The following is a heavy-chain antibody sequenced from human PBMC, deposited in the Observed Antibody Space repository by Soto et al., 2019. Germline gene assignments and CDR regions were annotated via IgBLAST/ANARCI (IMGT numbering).Heavy chain of an antibody. V-gene: IGHV1-69*12. Sequence: QVQLVLSGAEVKRPGSSVKVSCKASGTTFSSYAISWVRQAPGQGLEWMGGIIPLFGTANYAQKFQGRATITADESTSTAFMELSSLRSEDTAVYYCAREVGSGYNYDNDYYYGMDVWGQGTTVAVSS. CDR3: AREVGSGYNYDNDYYYGMDV. CDR1: GTTFSSYA. D-gene: IGHD5-18*01. CDR2: IIPLFGTA. J-gene: IGHJ6*02.